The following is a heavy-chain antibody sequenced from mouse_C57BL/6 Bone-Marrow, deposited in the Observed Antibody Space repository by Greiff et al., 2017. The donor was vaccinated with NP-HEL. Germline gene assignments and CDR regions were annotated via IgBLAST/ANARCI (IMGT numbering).Heavy chain of an antibody. D-gene: IGHD2-5*01. J-gene: IGHJ1*03. CDR2: ISYSGST. CDR3: ARSHYYSNPGWYFDV. V-gene: IGHV3-8*01. CDR1: GYSITSDY. Sequence: EVQGVESGPGLAKPSQTLSLPCSVTGYSITSDYWNWIRKFPGNKLEYMGYISYSGSTYYNPSLKSRISITRDTSKNQYYLQLNSVTTEDTATYYCARSHYYSNPGWYFDVWGTGTTVTVSS.